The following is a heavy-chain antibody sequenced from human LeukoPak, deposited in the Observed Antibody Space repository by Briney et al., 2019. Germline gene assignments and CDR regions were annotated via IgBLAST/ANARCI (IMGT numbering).Heavy chain of an antibody. Sequence: SVKVSCKASGGTFISYAISWVRQAPGQGLEWMGGIIPIFGTANYAQKFQGRVTITADKSTSTAYMELSSLGSEDTAVYYCARDITMAYGMDVWGKGTTVTVSS. J-gene: IGHJ6*04. CDR1: GGTFISYA. V-gene: IGHV1-69*06. D-gene: IGHD3-10*01. CDR3: ARDITMAYGMDV. CDR2: IIPIFGTA.